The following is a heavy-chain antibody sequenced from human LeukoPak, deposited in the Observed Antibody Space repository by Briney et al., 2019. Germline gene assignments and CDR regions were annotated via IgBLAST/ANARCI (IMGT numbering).Heavy chain of an antibody. J-gene: IGHJ3*02. D-gene: IGHD1-26*01. V-gene: IGHV3-21*01. CDR3: AISATYDAFDI. Sequence: PGGSLRLSCAASGFTFSSYSMNWVRQAPGKGLEWVSSISSSTSYIYYADSVKGRFTISRDNAKDSLYLQMNSLRAEDTAVYYCAISATYDAFDIWGQGTMVTVSS. CDR1: GFTFSSYS. CDR2: ISSSTSYI.